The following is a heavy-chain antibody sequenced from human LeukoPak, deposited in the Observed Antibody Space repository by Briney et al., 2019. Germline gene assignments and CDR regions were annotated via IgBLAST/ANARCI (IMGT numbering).Heavy chain of an antibody. D-gene: IGHD4-17*01. Sequence: GGSLRLSCAASGFTVSSDYMSWVRQAPGKGLEWVSVIYSGGSTYYADSVKGRFTISRDNSKNTLYLQMNSLRAEDTAVYYCARVDYGDYGFDYWGQGTLVTVSS. CDR1: GFTVSSDY. CDR3: ARVDYGDYGFDY. V-gene: IGHV3-66*01. CDR2: IYSGGST. J-gene: IGHJ4*02.